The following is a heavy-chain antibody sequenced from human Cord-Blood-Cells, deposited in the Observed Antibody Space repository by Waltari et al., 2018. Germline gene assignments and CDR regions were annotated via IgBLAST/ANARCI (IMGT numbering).Heavy chain of an antibody. CDR3: ARGPPGLYSSSPYFDY. CDR1: GGSFSGYY. J-gene: IGHJ4*02. D-gene: IGHD6-6*01. Sequence: QVQLQQWGAGLLKPSETLSLTCAVYGGSFSGYYWSWIRQPPGKGLEWMGEINHRGGTNYDASLKSRVTISVDTSKNQFSLKLSSVTAADTAVYYCARGPPGLYSSSPYFDYWGQGTLVTVSS. CDR2: INHRGGT. V-gene: IGHV4-34*01.